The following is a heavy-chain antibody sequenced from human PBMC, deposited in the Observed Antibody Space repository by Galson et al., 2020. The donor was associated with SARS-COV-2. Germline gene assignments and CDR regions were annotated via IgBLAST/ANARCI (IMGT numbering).Heavy chain of an antibody. CDR3: ARADVDIVASCDY. CDR2: ISAYNGNT. D-gene: IGHD5-12*01. CDR1: GYTFTTYD. V-gene: IGHV1-18*01. Sequence: ASVKVSCKASGYTFTTYDISWVRQAPAQGLEWMGWISAYNGNTNYAQKLQGRVTMTTDTSTSTAYMERRSLRSDDTAVYYCARADVDIVASCDYGGQGTLVTVSS. J-gene: IGHJ4*02.